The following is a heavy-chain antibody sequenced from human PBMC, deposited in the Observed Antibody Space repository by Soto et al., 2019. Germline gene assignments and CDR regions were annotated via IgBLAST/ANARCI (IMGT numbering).Heavy chain of an antibody. V-gene: IGHV4-34*01. CDR1: GGSFSGYY. Sequence: SETLSLTCAVYGGSFSGYYWSWIRQPPGKGLEWIGEINHSGSTNYNPSLKSRVTISVDTSKNQFSLKLSSVTAADTAVYYCARDSLDLARFDPWGQGTLVTVSS. D-gene: IGHD3-3*01. CDR3: ARDSLDLARFDP. CDR2: INHSGST. J-gene: IGHJ5*02.